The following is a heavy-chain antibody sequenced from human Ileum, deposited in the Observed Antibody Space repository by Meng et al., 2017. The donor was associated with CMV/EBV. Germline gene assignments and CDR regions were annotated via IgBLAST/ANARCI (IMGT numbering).Heavy chain of an antibody. CDR1: GFTFSDYW. D-gene: IGHD1-26*01. V-gene: IGHV3-74*01. Sequence: EVQLVESXGDLVQHGGSFRLSCTASGFTFSDYWLHWVRQAPGKGLDWVSRINTDGSSSNYADSVKGRITISRDNAKNTLYLEMNNLRVEDTAVYYCTRAGSYRHDYLGQGTLGTVSS. CDR3: TRAGSYRHDY. CDR2: INTDGSSS. J-gene: IGHJ4*02.